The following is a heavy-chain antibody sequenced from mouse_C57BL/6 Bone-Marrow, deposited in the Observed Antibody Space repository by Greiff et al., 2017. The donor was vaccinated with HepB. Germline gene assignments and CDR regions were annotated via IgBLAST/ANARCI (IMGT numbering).Heavy chain of an antibody. CDR3: AIGGYYLYAMDD. D-gene: IGHD2-3*01. CDR1: GYTFTDYY. J-gene: IGHJ4*01. V-gene: IGHV1-26*01. Sequence: EVQLQQSGPELVKPGASVKISCKASGYTFTDYYMNWVKQSHGKSLEWIGDINPNNGGTSYNQKFKGKATLTVDKSSSTAYMELRSLTSEDSAVYYCAIGGYYLYAMDDWGQGASVTVAS. CDR2: INPNNGGT.